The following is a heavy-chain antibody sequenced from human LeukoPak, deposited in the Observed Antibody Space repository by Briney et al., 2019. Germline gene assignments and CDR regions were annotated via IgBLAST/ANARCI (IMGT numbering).Heavy chain of an antibody. CDR2: IYHSGST. J-gene: IGHJ3*02. V-gene: IGHV4-38-2*02. Sequence: PSETLSLTCTVSGYSISSGYYWGWIRQPPGKGLEWIGSIYHSGSTYYNPSLKSRVTISVDTSKNQFSLKLSSVTAADTAVYYCARDLPGYREPNDAFDIWGQGTMVTISS. CDR1: GYSISSGYY. D-gene: IGHD3-9*01. CDR3: ARDLPGYREPNDAFDI.